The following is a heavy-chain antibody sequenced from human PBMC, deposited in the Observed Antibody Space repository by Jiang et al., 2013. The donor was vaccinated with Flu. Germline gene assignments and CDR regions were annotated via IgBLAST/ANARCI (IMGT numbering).Heavy chain of an antibody. Sequence: RISCKGSGYSFTSYWIELGRARCPGKAWSGWGGLIPSDSYTNYSPSFQGHVTISADKSISTAYLQWSSLKASDTAMYYCARGAFGESYFDYWGQGTLVTVSS. CDR3: ARGAFGESYFDY. CDR1: GYSFTSYW. V-gene: IGHV5-10-1*01. D-gene: IGHD3-10*01. CDR2: LIPSDSYT. J-gene: IGHJ4*02.